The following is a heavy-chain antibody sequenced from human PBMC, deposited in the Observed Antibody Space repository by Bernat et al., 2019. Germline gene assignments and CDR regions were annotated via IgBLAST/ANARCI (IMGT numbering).Heavy chain of an antibody. J-gene: IGHJ4*02. CDR1: GFTFSSYA. CDR2: ISGSGGST. D-gene: IGHD6-19*01. CDR3: AKDLGYSSGSEQLDY. Sequence: EVQLVESGGGLVQPGGSLRLSCAASGFTFSSYAMSWVRQAPGKGLEWVSVISGSGGSTYYADSVKGRFTISSDNSKNTLYLQMNSLRAEDTAVYYCAKDLGYSSGSEQLDYWGQGTLVTVSS. V-gene: IGHV3-23*04.